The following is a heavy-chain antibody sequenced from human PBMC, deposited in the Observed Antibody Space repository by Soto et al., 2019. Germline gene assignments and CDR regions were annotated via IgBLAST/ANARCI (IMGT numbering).Heavy chain of an antibody. CDR1: SDSISSYY. V-gene: IGHV4-59*01. D-gene: IGHD6-13*01. J-gene: IGHJ4*02. CDR3: ARGTSWQLPFDY. CDR2: ISYSGST. Sequence: SETLSLTCTDSSDSISSYYWSWIRQPPGKRLEWIGYISYSGSTDYNPSLKSRVTISGDTSKNQFSLKVSSVTAADTAVYYCARGTSWQLPFDYWGQGTLVTVSS.